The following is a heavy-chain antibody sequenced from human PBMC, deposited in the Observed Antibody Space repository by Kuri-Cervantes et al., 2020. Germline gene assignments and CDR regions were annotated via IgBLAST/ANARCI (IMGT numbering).Heavy chain of an antibody. V-gene: IGHV1-2*04. D-gene: IGHD3-22*01. CDR2: INPNSGGT. CDR1: GYTFTSYD. J-gene: IGHJ3*02. CDR3: ARGLKFARGDYDSSGYYSIDAFDI. Sequence: ASVKVSCKASGYTFTSYDINWVRQAPGQGLEWMGWINPNSGGTNYAQKFQGWVTMTRDTSISTAYMELSRLRSDDTAVYYCARGLKFARGDYDSSGYYSIDAFDIWGQGTMVTVSS.